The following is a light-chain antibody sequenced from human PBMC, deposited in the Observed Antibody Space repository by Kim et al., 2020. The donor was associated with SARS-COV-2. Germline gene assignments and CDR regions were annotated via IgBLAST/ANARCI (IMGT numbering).Light chain of an antibody. CDR2: DAS. Sequence: SVGDRVTITCQASQDITNYLNWYQQKPGKAPKLLIYDASNLETGVPSRFSGSGSGTHFTFTINSLQPEDFATYYCQHYDNLPSITFGQGTRLEIK. J-gene: IGKJ5*01. CDR3: QHYDNLPSIT. CDR1: QDITNY. V-gene: IGKV1-33*01.